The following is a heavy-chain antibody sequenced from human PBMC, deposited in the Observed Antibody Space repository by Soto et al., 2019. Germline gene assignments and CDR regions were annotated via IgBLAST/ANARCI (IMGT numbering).Heavy chain of an antibody. J-gene: IGHJ4*02. V-gene: IGHV4-59*08. Sequence: SETLSLTCAVYGGSFSGYCWSWIRQPPGKGLEWIAYIFDSGNANYNPSLKSRVTISVDTSKNQFSLKLTSVTAADTAVYYCARHRRTTVAKFYFDNWGQGALVTVSS. CDR2: IFDSGNA. D-gene: IGHD4-4*01. CDR3: ARHRRTTVAKFYFDN. CDR1: GGSFSGYC.